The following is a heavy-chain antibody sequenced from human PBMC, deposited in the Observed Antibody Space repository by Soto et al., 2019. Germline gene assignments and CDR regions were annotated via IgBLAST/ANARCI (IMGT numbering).Heavy chain of an antibody. Sequence: GGSLRLSCAASGFTHSNHDMYWVRQATGKSLEWVSAIGIGGDTYYPASVKGRFTISRQNAKNSLYLQMNNLRAGDTAVYYCARGPGSPRYYNGMDVWGQGTTVTVSS. D-gene: IGHD3-10*01. J-gene: IGHJ6*02. CDR2: IGIGGDT. V-gene: IGHV3-13*01. CDR1: GFTHSNHD. CDR3: ARGPGSPRYYNGMDV.